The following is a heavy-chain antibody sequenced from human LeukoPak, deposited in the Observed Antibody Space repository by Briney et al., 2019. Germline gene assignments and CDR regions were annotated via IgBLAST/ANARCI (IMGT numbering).Heavy chain of an antibody. CDR2: ISYDRSNK. V-gene: IGHV3-30-3*01. D-gene: IGHD2-2*03. CDR1: GFTFSSYA. J-gene: IGHJ5*02. CDR3: ARDVGYCSSTSCWNWFDP. Sequence: PGGSLRLSCAASGFTFSSYAMHWVRQAPGQGLEWVAVISYDRSNKYYADSVKGRFTISRDNSKNTLYLQMNSLRAEDTAVYYCARDVGYCSSTSCWNWFDPWGQGTLVTVSS.